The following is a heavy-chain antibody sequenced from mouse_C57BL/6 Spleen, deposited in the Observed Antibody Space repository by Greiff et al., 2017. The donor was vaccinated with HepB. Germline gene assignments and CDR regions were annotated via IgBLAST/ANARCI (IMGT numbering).Heavy chain of an antibody. Sequence: EVKLQQSGPELVKPGASVKISCKASGYTFTDYYMNWVKQSHGKSLEWIGDINPNNGGTSYNQKFKGKATLTVDKSSSTAYMELRSLTSEDSAVYYCARESWFAYWGQGTLVTVSA. CDR1: GYTFTDYY. V-gene: IGHV1-26*01. CDR2: INPNNGGT. CDR3: ARESWFAY. J-gene: IGHJ3*01.